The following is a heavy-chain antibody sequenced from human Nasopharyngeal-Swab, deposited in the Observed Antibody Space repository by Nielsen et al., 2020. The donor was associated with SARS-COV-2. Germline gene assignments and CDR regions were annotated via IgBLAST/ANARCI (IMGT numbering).Heavy chain of an antibody. D-gene: IGHD6-6*01. Sequence: GESLKISCAASGFTFSSYSMNWVRQAPGKGPEWVSSISSSSSYIYYADSVKGRFTISRDNAKNSLYLQMNSLRAEDTAVYYCARSLRGSSLHYRGQGTLATVSS. CDR1: GFTFSSYS. V-gene: IGHV3-21*01. J-gene: IGHJ4*02. CDR2: ISSSSSYI. CDR3: ARSLRGSSLHY.